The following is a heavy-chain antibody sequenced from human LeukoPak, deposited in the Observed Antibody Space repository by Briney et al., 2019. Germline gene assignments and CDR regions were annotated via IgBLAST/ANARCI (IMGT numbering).Heavy chain of an antibody. D-gene: IGHD1-14*01. J-gene: IGHJ5*02. CDR1: GGTFSSYA. CDR2: IIPIFGTA. Sequence: ASVKVSCKASGGTFSSYAISWVRQAPGQGLEWMGGIIPIFGTANYAQKFQGRVTITTDESTSTAYMELSSLRSEDTAVYYCARSPPGLNWFDPWGQGTLVTVSS. CDR3: ARSPPGLNWFDP. V-gene: IGHV1-69*05.